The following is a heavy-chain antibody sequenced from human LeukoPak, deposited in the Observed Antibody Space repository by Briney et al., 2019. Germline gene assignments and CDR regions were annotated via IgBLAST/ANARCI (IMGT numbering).Heavy chain of an antibody. CDR3: AKDRSAARPIY. D-gene: IGHD6-6*01. Sequence: PGGSLRLSCAASGFTFSSYEMNWVRQAPGKGLEWVSYISSSGSTIYYADSVKGRFTISRDNSKNTLYLQMNSLRAEDTAVYYCAKDRSAARPIYWGQGTLVTVSS. CDR1: GFTFSSYE. V-gene: IGHV3-48*03. J-gene: IGHJ4*02. CDR2: ISSSGSTI.